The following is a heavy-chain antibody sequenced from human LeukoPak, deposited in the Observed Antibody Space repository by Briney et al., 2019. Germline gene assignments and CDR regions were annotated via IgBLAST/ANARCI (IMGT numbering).Heavy chain of an antibody. V-gene: IGHV1-2*06. Sequence: ASVKVSCTASGYTFTGYYMHGVRQAPGQGLEWMGRINPNSGVSNYAQKFQGRVTITRDTTISTAYMELSRLRSDDTAVYYCARPLRGGGNIWFDPWGQGTLVTVSS. CDR2: INPNSGVS. J-gene: IGHJ5*02. D-gene: IGHD4-23*01. CDR3: ARPLRGGGNIWFDP. CDR1: GYTFTGYY.